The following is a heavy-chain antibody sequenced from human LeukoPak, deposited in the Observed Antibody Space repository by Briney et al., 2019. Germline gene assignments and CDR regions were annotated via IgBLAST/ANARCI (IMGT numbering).Heavy chain of an antibody. Sequence: GGSLRLSCAASGFTFSSYWMSWVRQAPGKGLEWVANIKQDGSDKYYVDSVKGRFTISRDNAKNSLYLQMNSLRAEDTAVYYCARKPYYDILTGYYDHDAFDIWGQGTMVTVSS. V-gene: IGHV3-7*01. CDR1: GFTFSSYW. CDR3: ARKPYYDILTGYYDHDAFDI. CDR2: IKQDGSDK. D-gene: IGHD3-9*01. J-gene: IGHJ3*02.